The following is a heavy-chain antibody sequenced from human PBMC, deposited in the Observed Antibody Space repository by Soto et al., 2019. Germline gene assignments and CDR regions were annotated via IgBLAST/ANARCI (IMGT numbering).Heavy chain of an antibody. CDR1: GYTFTNYG. Sequence: HVQLLQSGAEVKKPGASVKVSCKASGYTFTNYGITWVRQAPGQGLEWMGWISAYNGDTHYTQRLQGRVTMTTDTSTSTAYMELRGLRSDDTAVYYCARVRQLVAYFYYYMDVWGKGTTVTVSS. CDR3: ARVRQLVAYFYYYMDV. CDR2: ISAYNGDT. V-gene: IGHV1-18*01. D-gene: IGHD6-6*01. J-gene: IGHJ6*03.